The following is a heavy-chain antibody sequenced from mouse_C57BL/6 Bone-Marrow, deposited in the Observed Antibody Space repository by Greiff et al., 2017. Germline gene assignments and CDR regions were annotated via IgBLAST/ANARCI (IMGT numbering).Heavy chain of an antibody. J-gene: IGHJ1*03. CDR3: ARFYYGSSYWYFDV. CDR1: GYTFTSYG. Sequence: QVHVKQSGAELARPGASVKLSCKASGYTFTSYGISWVKQRTGQGLEWIGEIYPRSGNTYYNEKFKGKATLTADKSSSTAYMELRSLTSEDSAVYSCARFYYGSSYWYFDVWGTGTTVTVSS. V-gene: IGHV1-81*01. CDR2: IYPRSGNT. D-gene: IGHD1-1*01.